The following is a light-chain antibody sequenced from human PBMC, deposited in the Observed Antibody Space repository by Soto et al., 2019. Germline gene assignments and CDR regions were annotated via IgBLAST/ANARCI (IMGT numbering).Light chain of an antibody. Sequence: EIVLTQSPGTLSLSPGERATLSCRASQSISSSYLAWYQHKPGQAPRLLIFGASSRATDIPDRFSGSWSGTDFTLTISRLEPEDFAVYYCQQFGSSSYTFGQGTKLEIK. CDR3: QQFGSSSYT. V-gene: IGKV3-20*01. CDR2: GAS. CDR1: QSISSSY. J-gene: IGKJ2*01.